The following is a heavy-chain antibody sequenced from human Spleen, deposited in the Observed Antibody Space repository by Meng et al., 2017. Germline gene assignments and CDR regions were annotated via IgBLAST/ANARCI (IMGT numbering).Heavy chain of an antibody. CDR1: GFSLSTSGVG. D-gene: IGHD3-10*01. Sequence: SGPTLVKPTQTLTLTCTFSGFSLSTSGVGVGWIRQPPGKALEWLALIYWNDDKRYSPSLKSRLTITKDTSKNQVVLTMTNMDPVDTATYYCARNSGSYYRVGYWGQGKLVNGAS. J-gene: IGHJ4*01. CDR3: ARNSGSYYRVGY. CDR2: IYWNDDK. V-gene: IGHV2-5*01.